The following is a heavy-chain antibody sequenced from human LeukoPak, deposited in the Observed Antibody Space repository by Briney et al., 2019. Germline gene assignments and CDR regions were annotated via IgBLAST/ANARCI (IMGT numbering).Heavy chain of an antibody. V-gene: IGHV3-23*01. D-gene: IGHD5-12*01. Sequence: GGSLRPSCAGSGFPFSSHGMNWVRQAPGKGLEWVSGISPGGPTYYADSVKGRFTISRDDYKSTVYLQMKNLRAEDTAVYYCAKDGAWLRFDDWGQGILVTVSS. J-gene: IGHJ4*02. CDR3: AKDGAWLRFDD. CDR1: GFPFSSHG. CDR2: ISPGGPT.